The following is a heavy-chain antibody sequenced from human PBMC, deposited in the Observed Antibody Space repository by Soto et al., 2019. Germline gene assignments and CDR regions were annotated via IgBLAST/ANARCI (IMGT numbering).Heavy chain of an antibody. CDR1: GYTFTSYA. Sequence: ASVNVSSKASGYTFTSYAMHWVRQAPGQRFEWMGWINAGNGNTKYSQKFQGRVTITRDTSASTAYMELSSLRSEDTAVYYCARDTIFGVVTSYYYYMDVWGKGTTVTV. V-gene: IGHV1-3*01. J-gene: IGHJ6*03. CDR3: ARDTIFGVVTSYYYYMDV. D-gene: IGHD3-3*01. CDR2: INAGNGNT.